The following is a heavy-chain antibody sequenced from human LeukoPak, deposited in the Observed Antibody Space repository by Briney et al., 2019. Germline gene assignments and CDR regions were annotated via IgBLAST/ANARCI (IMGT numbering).Heavy chain of an antibody. Sequence: GGSLRLSCAASGFTFSSYAMSWVRQAPGKGLEWVSGISGSGGNTYYADSVKGRFTISRDNSKNSVDLQMNSLRVEDTAVYYCARRAGDYSHPYDYWGQGTLVTVSS. V-gene: IGHV3-23*01. D-gene: IGHD3-22*01. CDR1: GFTFSSYA. J-gene: IGHJ4*02. CDR2: ISGSGGNT. CDR3: ARRAGDYSHPYDY.